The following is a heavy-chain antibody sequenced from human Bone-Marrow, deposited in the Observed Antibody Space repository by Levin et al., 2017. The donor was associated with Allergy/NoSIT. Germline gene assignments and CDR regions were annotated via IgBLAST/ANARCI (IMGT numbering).Heavy chain of an antibody. J-gene: IGHJ4*02. V-gene: IGHV3-11*01. CDR2: IGVSGNTI. CDR1: GFTFSDSY. CDR3: ARIGSGYDA. D-gene: IGHD5-12*01. Sequence: SCAASGFTFSDSYMSWVRQAPGKGPECISYIGVSGNTIYYADSVKGRFTISRDNANKSLFLQMNNLRVEDTAVFYCARIGSGYDAWGQGTLVTVSS.